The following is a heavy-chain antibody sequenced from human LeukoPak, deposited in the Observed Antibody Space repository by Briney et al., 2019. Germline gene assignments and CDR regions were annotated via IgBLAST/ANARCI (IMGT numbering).Heavy chain of an antibody. J-gene: IGHJ4*02. D-gene: IGHD6-13*01. Sequence: PGGSLRLSCAASGFTFSSYAMSWVRQAPGKGLEWVSAISGSGGSTYYADSVKCRFTISRANSKNTLYLQLNSLRAEDTAVYYCAKDFPPIAAAGHYFDYWGQGTLVTVSS. CDR3: AKDFPPIAAAGHYFDY. CDR1: GFTFSSYA. CDR2: ISGSGGST. V-gene: IGHV3-23*01.